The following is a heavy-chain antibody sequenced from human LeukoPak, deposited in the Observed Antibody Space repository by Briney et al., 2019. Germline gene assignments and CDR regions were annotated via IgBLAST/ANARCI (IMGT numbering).Heavy chain of an antibody. CDR3: AGGQGWHFDL. J-gene: IGHJ2*01. D-gene: IGHD2-15*01. Sequence: GGSLRLSCAASGITLSSLWMSWFRQAPGKGLEWVADIRQDGREEHYVASVKGRFSISRDSTSLFLQMNSLRAEDTAVYYCAGGQGWHFDLWGRGTLITVSS. CDR1: GITLSSLW. V-gene: IGHV3-7*01. CDR2: IRQDGREE.